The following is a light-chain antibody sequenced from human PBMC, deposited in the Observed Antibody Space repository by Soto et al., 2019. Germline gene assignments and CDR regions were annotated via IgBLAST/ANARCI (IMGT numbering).Light chain of an antibody. CDR3: QQINSYPCT. CDR1: QGISRY. CDR2: EAS. J-gene: IGKJ3*01. V-gene: IGKV1-9*01. Sequence: DIQLTQSPSFLSASVGDRVTITCRASQGISRYLAWHQQKPGRAPNVLIYEASTLQSGGPSWFSGSGSRTEITLTISSLQPKDFATYYSQQINSYPCTFGPRSKVDIK.